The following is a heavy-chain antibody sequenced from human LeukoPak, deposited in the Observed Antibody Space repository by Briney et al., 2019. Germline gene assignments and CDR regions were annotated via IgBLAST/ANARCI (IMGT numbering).Heavy chain of an antibody. CDR3: AKDKTDHSSSWQSSIFDY. J-gene: IGHJ4*02. D-gene: IGHD6-13*01. V-gene: IGHV3-9*01. CDR1: GFTFDDYA. CDR2: ISWNSGSM. Sequence: HSGGSLRLSCAASGFTFDDYAMHWVRQAPGKGLEWVSGISWNSGSMGYADSVKGRFTISRDNAKNSLYLQMNSLRAEDTALYYCAKDKTDHSSSWQSSIFDYWGQGTLVTVSS.